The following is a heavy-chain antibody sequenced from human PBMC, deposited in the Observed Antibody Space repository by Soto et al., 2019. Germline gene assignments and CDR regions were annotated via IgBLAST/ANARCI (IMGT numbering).Heavy chain of an antibody. CDR2: ITPVTYIT. CDR1: GYSFTNYY. Sequence: QVRLVQSGADVKKPGASVRLSCKALGYSFTNYYMHWVRQAPGQGLEWMGIITPVTYITNYAQKFQGRLTMTSDTSTSTVYMELSSLKSDATAVYYCARRGRHSDDYGMDVWGQGTTVTVSS. J-gene: IGHJ6*02. V-gene: IGHV1-46*01. CDR3: ARRGRHSDDYGMDV.